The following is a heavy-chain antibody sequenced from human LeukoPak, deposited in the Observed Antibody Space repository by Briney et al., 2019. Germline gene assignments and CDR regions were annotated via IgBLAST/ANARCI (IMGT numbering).Heavy chain of an antibody. Sequence: SETLSLTCTVSGGSISSYYWSWIRQSPGEGLEWIGYIHYRGSTNYNPSLKSRVTISVDTSKNQFSLKLSSLTAADTAVYYCARQRNSYGFPFDYWGQGTLVTVSS. D-gene: IGHD5-18*01. CDR3: ARQRNSYGFPFDY. CDR1: GGSISSYY. J-gene: IGHJ4*02. V-gene: IGHV4-59*01. CDR2: IHYRGST.